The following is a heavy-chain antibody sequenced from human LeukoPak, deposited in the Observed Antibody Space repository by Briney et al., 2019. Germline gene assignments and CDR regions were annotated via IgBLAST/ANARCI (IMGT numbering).Heavy chain of an antibody. CDR1: GFTFSSYS. CDR3: ARDCSSTSCYSWVDY. V-gene: IGHV3-21*01. Sequence: PGGSLRLSCAASGFTFSSYSMNWVRQAPGKGLEWVSSISSSSGYIYYADSVKGRFTISRDNAKNSLYLQMNSLRAEDTAVYYCARDCSSTSCYSWVDYWGQGTLVTVSS. J-gene: IGHJ4*02. CDR2: ISSSSGYI. D-gene: IGHD2-2*02.